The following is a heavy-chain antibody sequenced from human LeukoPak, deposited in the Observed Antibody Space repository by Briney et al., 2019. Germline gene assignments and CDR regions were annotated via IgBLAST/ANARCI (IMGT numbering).Heavy chain of an antibody. Sequence: GGSLRLSCAASGFTFSSYGMHWIRQAPGKGLEWVAVISYDGSNKYYADSVKGQFTISRDNSKNTLYLQMNSLRAEDTAVYYCARDEVGVWGSYPHWGQGTLVTVSS. J-gene: IGHJ4*02. CDR1: GFTFSSYG. CDR2: ISYDGSNK. D-gene: IGHD3-16*02. V-gene: IGHV3-30*03. CDR3: ARDEVGVWGSYPH.